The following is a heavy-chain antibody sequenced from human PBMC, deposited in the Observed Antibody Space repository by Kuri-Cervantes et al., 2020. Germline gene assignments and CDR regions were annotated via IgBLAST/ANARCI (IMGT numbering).Heavy chain of an antibody. CDR3: ARERRAPQAGGYYYMDV. CDR2: IYYSGST. D-gene: IGHD3-16*01. V-gene: IGHV4-39*07. J-gene: IGHJ6*03. Sequence: GSLRLSCTVSGGSISSSSYYWGWIRQPPGKGLEWIGSIYYSGSTYYNPSLKSRVTISVDTSKNQFSLKLSSVTAADTAVYYCARERRAPQAGGYYYMDVWGKGTTVTVSS. CDR1: GGSISSSSYY.